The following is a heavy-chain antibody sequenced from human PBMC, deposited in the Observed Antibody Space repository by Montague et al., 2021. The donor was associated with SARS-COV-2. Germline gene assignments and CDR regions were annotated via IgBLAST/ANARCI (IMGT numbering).Heavy chain of an antibody. CDR1: GGSNSRYY. V-gene: IGHV4-59*08. J-gene: IGHJ6*02. CDR3: ARHRKDYDILTGYSTSLYYDMDV. D-gene: IGHD3-9*01. CDR2: VSDSGS. Sequence: SETLSLTCTVSGGSNSRYYWSWIRQPPGKGLEWIGYVSDSGSDYNPSLTSRVSISVDTSKKLLSLSLSSVTAADTAIYYCARHRKDYDILTGYSTSLYYDMDVWGQGTTVTVSS.